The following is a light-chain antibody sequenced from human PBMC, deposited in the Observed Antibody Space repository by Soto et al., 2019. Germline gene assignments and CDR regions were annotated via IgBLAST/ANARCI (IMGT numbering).Light chain of an antibody. Sequence: DIQMTQSPSSLSASVGDRVTITCRASQGISNYLAWYQQKPGKVPKLLIYTASTLQSGVPSRFSGSGSETDFTLTISSLQPEDVATYYCQNYNSAPQLTFGGGTKVEIK. CDR1: QGISNY. CDR2: TAS. V-gene: IGKV1-27*01. CDR3: QNYNSAPQLT. J-gene: IGKJ4*01.